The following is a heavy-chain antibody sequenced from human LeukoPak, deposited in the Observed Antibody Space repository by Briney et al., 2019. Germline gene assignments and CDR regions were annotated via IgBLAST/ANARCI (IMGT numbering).Heavy chain of an antibody. Sequence: ASVKVSCKASGYTFTSYDINWVRQATGQGLEWMGWMNPNSGNTGYAQKFQGRVTMTRNTSISTAYMELSSLRSEDTAVYYCARESTYYDYVWGSYRSKGVDYWGQGTLVTVSS. V-gene: IGHV1-8*01. J-gene: IGHJ4*02. D-gene: IGHD3-16*02. CDR2: MNPNSGNT. CDR1: GYTFTSYD. CDR3: ARESTYYDYVWGSYRSKGVDY.